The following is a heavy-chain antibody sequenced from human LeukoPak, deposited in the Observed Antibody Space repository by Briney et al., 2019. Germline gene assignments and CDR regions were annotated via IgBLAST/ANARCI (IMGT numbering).Heavy chain of an antibody. D-gene: IGHD3-10*01. Sequence: PGGSLRLSCAASGFTFSSYEMNWVRQAPGKGLEWVSYISSSGSTIYYADSVKGRFTISRDNAKNSLYLQMNSLRAEDTAVYYCARDYSRYCGGPGGWFDPWGQGTLVTVSS. J-gene: IGHJ5*02. V-gene: IGHV3-48*03. CDR1: GFTFSSYE. CDR2: ISSSGSTI. CDR3: ARDYSRYCGGPGGWFDP.